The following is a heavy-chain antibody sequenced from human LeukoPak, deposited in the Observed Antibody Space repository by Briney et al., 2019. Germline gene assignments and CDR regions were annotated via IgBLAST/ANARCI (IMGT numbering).Heavy chain of an antibody. CDR3: ARDRAYYYDSSGSPDAFDI. D-gene: IGHD3-22*01. J-gene: IGHJ3*02. CDR1: GFTFSSYA. V-gene: IGHV3-30-3*01. Sequence: GGSLRLSCAASGFTFSSYAMHWVRQAPGKGLEWVAVISYDGSNKYYADSVKGRFTISRDNSKNTLYLQMNSLRAEDTAVYYCARDRAYYYDSSGSPDAFDIWGQGTMVTVSS. CDR2: ISYDGSNK.